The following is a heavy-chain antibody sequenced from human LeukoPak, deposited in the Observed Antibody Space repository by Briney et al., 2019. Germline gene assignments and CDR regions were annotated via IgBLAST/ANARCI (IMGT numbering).Heavy chain of an antibody. CDR2: INPNSGGT. CDR3: ARTRGSHISMAYLDY. J-gene: IGHJ4*02. D-gene: IGHD2/OR15-2a*01. V-gene: IGHV1-2*02. Sequence: ASVKVSCKASGYSFTGYYMHWVRQAPGQGLEWMGWINPNSGGTNYAQKFQGRVTMTRDTSISTAYMELRSLRSDDTAVYYCARTRGSHISMAYLDYWGQGTLVTVSS. CDR1: GYSFTGYY.